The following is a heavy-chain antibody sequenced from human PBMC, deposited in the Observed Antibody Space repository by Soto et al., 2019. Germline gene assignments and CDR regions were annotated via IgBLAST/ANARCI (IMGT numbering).Heavy chain of an antibody. D-gene: IGHD3-22*01. CDR1: GCSISSGGYS. J-gene: IGHJ6*02. CDR2: IYHSGST. V-gene: IGHV4-30-2*01. Sequence: PSETLSLTCAVSGCSISSGGYSWSWILQPPGKGLEWIGYIYHSGSTYYNPSLKSRVTISVDTSKNQFSLKLSSVTAADTAVYYCARVGYDDDSSGYHYYGMDVWGQGTTGTGSS. CDR3: ARVGYDDDSSGYHYYGMDV.